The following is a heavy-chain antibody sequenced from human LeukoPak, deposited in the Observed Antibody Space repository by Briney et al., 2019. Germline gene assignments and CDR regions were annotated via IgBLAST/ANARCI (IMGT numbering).Heavy chain of an antibody. D-gene: IGHD5-12*01. V-gene: IGHV4-59*01. CDR3: ARAPQAGYGDY. J-gene: IGHJ4*02. Sequence: PSETLSLTCIVSGGSISTYYWSWIRQPQGKGLEWIGYIYYSGSTNYNPSLKSRVTISVGTSKNQFSLKLSSVTAADTAVYYCARAPQAGYGDYWGQGTLVTVSS. CDR2: IYYSGST. CDR1: GGSISTYY.